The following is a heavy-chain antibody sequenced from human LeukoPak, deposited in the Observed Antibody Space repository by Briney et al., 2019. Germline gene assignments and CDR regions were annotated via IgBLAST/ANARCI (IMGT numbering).Heavy chain of an antibody. J-gene: IGHJ4*02. CDR1: GFTFTAYS. V-gene: IGHV3-15*01. CDR2: IKSKTDGGTT. CDR3: TTDQAARQDY. D-gene: IGHD6-6*01. Sequence: GGSLTLSCAAAGFTFTAYSMNWVRQAPGKGLEWVGRIKSKTDGGTTDYAAPVKGRFTISRDDSKNTLYLQMNSLKTEDTAVYYCTTDQAARQDYWGQGPLVTVSS.